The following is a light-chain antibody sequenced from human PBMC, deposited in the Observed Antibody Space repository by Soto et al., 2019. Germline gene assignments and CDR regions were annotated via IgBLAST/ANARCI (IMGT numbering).Light chain of an antibody. CDR3: GSYTTSSNYV. J-gene: IGLJ1*01. Sequence: QSALTQPASVSGSPGQSITISCTGTISDVGSYNYVSWYQQYPGKAPNLMIYDVSTRPSGVSDRFSGSKSGNTASLTISGLRAEDEADYYCGSYTTSSNYVFGTGTKVTVL. CDR2: DVS. V-gene: IGLV2-14*03. CDR1: ISDVGSYNY.